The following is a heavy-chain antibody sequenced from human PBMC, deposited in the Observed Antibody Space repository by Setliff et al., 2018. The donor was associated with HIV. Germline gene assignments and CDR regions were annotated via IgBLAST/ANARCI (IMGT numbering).Heavy chain of an antibody. CDR2: IYYSGGT. CDR3: ARVPTNPDFYYYYMDV. V-gene: IGHV4-31*03. Sequence: SETLSLTCTVSGGSISSNNYYWGWIRQHPGKGLEWIGYIYYSGGTYYNPSLKSRVTISVDTSKNQFSLKLSSVTAADTAVYYCARVPTNPDFYYYYMDVWGKGTTVTVSS. J-gene: IGHJ6*03. CDR1: GGSISSNNYY.